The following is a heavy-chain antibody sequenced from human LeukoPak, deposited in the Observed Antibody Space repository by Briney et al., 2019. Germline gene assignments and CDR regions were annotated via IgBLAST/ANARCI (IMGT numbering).Heavy chain of an antibody. V-gene: IGHV3-30*03. D-gene: IGHD5-18*01. Sequence: GGSLRLSCAASGFTFSSYGMHWVRQAPGKGLEWVAVISYDGGNKYYADSVKGRFTISRDNSRNTLYLQMNSLRPEDTAVYYCARDGFVDTPMVSTFLDYWGQGTLVTVPS. CDR1: GFTFSSYG. CDR3: ARDGFVDTPMVSTFLDY. CDR2: ISYDGGNK. J-gene: IGHJ4*02.